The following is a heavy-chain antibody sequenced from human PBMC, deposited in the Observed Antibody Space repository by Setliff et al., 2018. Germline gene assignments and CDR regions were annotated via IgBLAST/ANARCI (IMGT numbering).Heavy chain of an antibody. D-gene: IGHD5-18*01. J-gene: IGHJ6*02. CDR3: VRDRTAYSYGLDV. Sequence: SETLSLTCTVSGGSISPYFWSWIRQPPGKGLEWIGYIYHNGNTNFNPSLKTRVTMSVDPSKNQFALNLRSVTAADTAVYYCVRDRTAYSYGLDVWAQGTTVTGS. CDR1: GGSISPYF. CDR2: IYHNGNT. V-gene: IGHV4-59*01.